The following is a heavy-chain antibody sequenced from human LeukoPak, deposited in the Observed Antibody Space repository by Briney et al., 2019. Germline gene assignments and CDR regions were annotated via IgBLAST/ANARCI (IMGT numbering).Heavy chain of an antibody. CDR3: ARDRGDNENWFDP. J-gene: IGHJ5*02. V-gene: IGHV1-8*02. CDR1: GYTFTNYD. CDR2: MNPNNGNT. Sequence: ASVKVSCKASGYTFTNYDINWVRQATGQGLEWMGRMNPNNGNTGYVEKFQGRITTTRNTSITTAYTELSSLTSEDTAVYYCARDRGDNENWFDPWGQGTLVTVSS. D-gene: IGHD2-21*02.